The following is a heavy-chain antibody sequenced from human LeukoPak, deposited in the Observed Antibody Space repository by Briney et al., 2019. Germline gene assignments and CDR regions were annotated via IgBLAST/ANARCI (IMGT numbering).Heavy chain of an antibody. D-gene: IGHD5-18*01. CDR3: ARSSGYSYGYHRSWFDY. CDR2: INHSGST. Sequence: SETLSLTCAVYGGSFSGYYWSWIRQPPGKGLEWIGEINHSGSTNYNPSLKSRVTISVDTSKNQFSLKLSSVTAADTAVYYCARSSGYSYGYHRSWFDYWGQGTLVTVSS. V-gene: IGHV4-34*01. CDR1: GGSFSGYY. J-gene: IGHJ4*02.